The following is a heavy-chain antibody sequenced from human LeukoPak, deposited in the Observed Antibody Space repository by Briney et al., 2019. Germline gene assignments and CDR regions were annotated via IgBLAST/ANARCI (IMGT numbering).Heavy chain of an antibody. Sequence: SVTVSCKASGYTFTSYGISWVRQAPGQGLEWMGRIIPILGIANYAQKLQGRVTITADKSTSTAYMELSSLRSEDTAVYYCAISYYYDSSGYYLLLSDYWGQGTLVTVSS. CDR3: AISYYYDSSGYYLLLSDY. CDR1: GYTFTSYG. J-gene: IGHJ4*02. V-gene: IGHV1-69*04. CDR2: IIPILGIA. D-gene: IGHD3-22*01.